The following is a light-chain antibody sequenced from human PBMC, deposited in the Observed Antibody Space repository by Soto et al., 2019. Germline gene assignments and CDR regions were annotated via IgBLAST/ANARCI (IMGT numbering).Light chain of an antibody. CDR3: SSYTSSRTRV. J-gene: IGLJ3*02. CDR2: EVS. CDR1: ISDVGTYNY. V-gene: IGLV2-14*01. Sequence: QSALTKPASVSGSPGQSITVSCTGTISDVGTYNYVSWYQQHPGKAPKLLIYEVSSRPSGVSDRFSGSKSGNTASLTISGLQAEDEADYYCSSYTSSRTRVFGGGTKLTVL.